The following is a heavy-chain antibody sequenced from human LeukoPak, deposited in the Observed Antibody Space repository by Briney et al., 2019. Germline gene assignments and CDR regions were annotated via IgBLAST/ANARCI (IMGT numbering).Heavy chain of an antibody. Sequence: GGSLRLSCAASGFTFDDYGMSWVRQAPGKELEWVSGINGNGGSTGYADSVKGRFTISRDNAKNSLYLQMNSLRAEDTALYYCARNPELLYGLNYYYMDVWGKGTTVTVSS. CDR1: GFTFDDYG. J-gene: IGHJ6*03. D-gene: IGHD3-10*01. CDR2: INGNGGST. CDR3: ARNPELLYGLNYYYMDV. V-gene: IGHV3-20*04.